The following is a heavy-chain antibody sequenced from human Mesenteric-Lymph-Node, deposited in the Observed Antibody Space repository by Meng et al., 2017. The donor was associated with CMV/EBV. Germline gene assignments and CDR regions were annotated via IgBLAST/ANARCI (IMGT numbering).Heavy chain of an antibody. V-gene: IGHV3-7*02. J-gene: IGHJ4*02. CDR2: LKTDGSEN. Sequence: FSFRNYWMSWVRQVPGKGLEWVANLKTDGSENPYAESVRGRFTISRDNAKNSLYLQMNGLRPEDTGVYYCARLGGRYCGYDLDVFDYWGQGTLVTVSS. CDR1: FSFRNYW. CDR3: ARLGGRYCGYDLDVFDY. D-gene: IGHD5-12*01.